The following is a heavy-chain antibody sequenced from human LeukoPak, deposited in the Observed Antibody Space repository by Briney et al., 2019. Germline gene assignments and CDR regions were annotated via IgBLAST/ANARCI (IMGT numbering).Heavy chain of an antibody. J-gene: IGHJ3*02. V-gene: IGHV4-4*02. CDR3: ARAEDYGDLYDAFDI. CDR2: IYHSGST. Sequence: GSLRLSCAASGFTFSSYWMSWVRQPPGKGLEWIGEIYHSGSTNYNPSLKSRVTISVDKSKNQFSLKLSSVTAADTAVYYCARAEDYGDLYDAFDIWGQGTVVTVSS. D-gene: IGHD4-17*01. CDR1: GFTFSSYW.